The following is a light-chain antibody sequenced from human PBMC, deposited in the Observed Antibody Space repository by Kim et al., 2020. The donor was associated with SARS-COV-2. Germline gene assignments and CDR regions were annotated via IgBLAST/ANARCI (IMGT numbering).Light chain of an antibody. CDR3: QKYDSAPWT. CDR1: QGINNH. Sequence: DIQMTQSPSSLSASVGARVTITCRASQGINNHLAWYQQKSGEAPKLLIYAASALQSGVPSRFSGSGSGTDFTLTVTSLQPEDVATYYCQKYDSAPWTFGQGTKVDIK. J-gene: IGKJ1*01. CDR2: AAS. V-gene: IGKV1-27*01.